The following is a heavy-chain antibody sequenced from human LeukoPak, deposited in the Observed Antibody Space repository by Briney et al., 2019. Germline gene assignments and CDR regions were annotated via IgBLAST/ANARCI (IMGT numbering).Heavy chain of an antibody. CDR1: GGTFSSYA. Sequence: GASVKVPCKASGGTFSSYAISWVRQAPGQGLEWMGGIIPIFGTANYAQKFQGRVTITADESTSTAYMELSSLRSEDTAVYYCAREVRGVLDYWGQGTLVTVSS. D-gene: IGHD3-10*01. CDR3: AREVRGVLDY. J-gene: IGHJ4*02. V-gene: IGHV1-69*13. CDR2: IIPIFGTA.